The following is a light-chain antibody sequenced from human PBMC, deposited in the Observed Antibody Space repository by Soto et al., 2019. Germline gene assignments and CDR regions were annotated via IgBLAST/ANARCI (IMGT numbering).Light chain of an antibody. Sequence: EVVLTQSPATLSLSPGGRATLSCRASEDVDIYLAWYQQRPGQAPRLLIYDTSKRATGIPARFTGTGSGTDFTLPISSLEPEDFAAYYCQQRFSWPPWTFGQGTKVEIK. CDR3: QQRFSWPPWT. J-gene: IGKJ1*01. V-gene: IGKV3-11*01. CDR1: EDVDIY. CDR2: DTS.